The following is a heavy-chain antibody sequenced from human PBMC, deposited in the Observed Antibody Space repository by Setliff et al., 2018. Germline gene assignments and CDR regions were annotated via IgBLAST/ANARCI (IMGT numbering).Heavy chain of an antibody. J-gene: IGHJ4*02. CDR2: IRSKVYGGTT. Sequence: GSLRLSCTASGFTFGDYAMSWVRQAPGKGLEWVGFIRSKVYGGTTEHAASVKGRFTISRDDSKNIAYLQMNSLKTEDTAVYYCIRDTHGGYCSGGSCYYFDYWGQGTQVTVSS. CDR3: IRDTHGGYCSGGSCYYFDY. CDR1: GFTFGDYA. V-gene: IGHV3-49*04. D-gene: IGHD2-15*01.